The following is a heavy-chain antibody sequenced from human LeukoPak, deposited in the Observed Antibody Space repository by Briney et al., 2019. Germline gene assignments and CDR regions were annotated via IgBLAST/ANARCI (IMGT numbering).Heavy chain of an antibody. D-gene: IGHD3-10*01. CDR2: ISGSGGST. J-gene: IGHJ4*02. CDR3: AKGYYASGSSLSAFDS. CDR1: GFTFSSYA. Sequence: GGSLRLSCAASGFTFSSYAMSWVRQAPGKGLEWVSDISGSGGSTYYADSVKGRFTISRDNSKNTLYLQMNSLRAEDTAVYYCAKGYYASGSSLSAFDSWGQGTLVTVSS. V-gene: IGHV3-23*01.